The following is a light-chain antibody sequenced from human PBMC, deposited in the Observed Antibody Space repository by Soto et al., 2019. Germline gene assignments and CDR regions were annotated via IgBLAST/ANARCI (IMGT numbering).Light chain of an antibody. J-gene: IGKJ1*01. V-gene: IGKV3-15*01. Sequence: DIVMTQSPATLSVSPGERATLSCRASQSVSSNLAWYCQKPGQALRLLIYGASTRATGIPARFSGSGSGTDFTLTISSLQSEDFGVYYCQHYDNWPWTFGQGTRVEIK. CDR1: QSVSSN. CDR3: QHYDNWPWT. CDR2: GAS.